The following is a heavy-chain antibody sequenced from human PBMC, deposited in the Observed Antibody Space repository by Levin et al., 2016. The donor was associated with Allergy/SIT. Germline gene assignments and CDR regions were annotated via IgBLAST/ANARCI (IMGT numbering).Heavy chain of an antibody. D-gene: IGHD6-13*01. J-gene: IGHJ3*02. Sequence: GESLKISCAASGFTVSSNYMSWVRQAPGKGLEWVSVIYSGGSTYYADSVKGRFTISRDNSKNTLYLQMNSLRAEDTAVYYCASLVAAAGHDAFDIWGQGTMVTVSS. V-gene: IGHV3-66*01. CDR2: IYSGGST. CDR3: ASLVAAAGHDAFDI. CDR1: GFTVSSNY.